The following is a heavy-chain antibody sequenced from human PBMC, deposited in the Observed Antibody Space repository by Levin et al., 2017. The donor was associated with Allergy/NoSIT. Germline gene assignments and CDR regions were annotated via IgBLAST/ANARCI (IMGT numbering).Heavy chain of an antibody. Sequence: GGSLRLSCAASGFTFSSYAMSWVRQAPGKGLEWVSAISGSGGTYYADSVKGRFTISRDNSKSTLYLQMNSLRAEDTAVFYCAKSRGTFWSGYYHDYWGQGTLVTVSS. D-gene: IGHD3-3*01. CDR2: ISGSGGT. CDR1: GFTFSSYA. CDR3: AKSRGTFWSGYYHDY. V-gene: IGHV3-23*01. J-gene: IGHJ4*02.